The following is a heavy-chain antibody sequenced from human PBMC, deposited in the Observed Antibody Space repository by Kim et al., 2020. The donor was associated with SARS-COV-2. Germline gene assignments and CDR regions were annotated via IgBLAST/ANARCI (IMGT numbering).Heavy chain of an antibody. Sequence: SRGTNYAQKFQGRVTMTRLTNISTAYMELSRLRSDDTAVYYCASSCFDYWGQGTLVTVSS. CDR3: ASSCFDY. J-gene: IGHJ4*02. CDR2: SRGT. D-gene: IGHD1-1*01. V-gene: IGHV1-2*02.